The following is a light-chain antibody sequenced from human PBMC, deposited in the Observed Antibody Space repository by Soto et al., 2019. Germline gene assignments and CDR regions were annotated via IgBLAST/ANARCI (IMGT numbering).Light chain of an antibody. CDR2: DAS. CDR3: HQRQSWPRT. Sequence: EIFLTQSPATLALSTGERAPLSCRASQSVSSYLAWYQQKPGQAPRLLIYDASNRATGIPARFSGSGSGTEFTLTISSLQSEDFAVYYCHQRQSWPRTFGQGTKVDIK. J-gene: IGKJ1*01. CDR1: QSVSSY. V-gene: IGKV3-11*01.